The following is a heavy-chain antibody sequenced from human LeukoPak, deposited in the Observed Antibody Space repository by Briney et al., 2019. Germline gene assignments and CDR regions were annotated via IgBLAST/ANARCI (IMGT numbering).Heavy chain of an antibody. V-gene: IGHV1-2*02. CDR3: ARDRGYSSSWTQIYYYYYYMDV. CDR1: GGTFSSYA. D-gene: IGHD6-13*01. J-gene: IGHJ6*03. CDR2: INPNSGGT. Sequence: ASVKVSCKASGGTFSSYAISWVRQAPGQGPEWMGWINPNSGGTNYAQKFQGRVTMTRDTSISTAYMELSRLRSDDTAVYYCARDRGYSSSWTQIYYYYYYMDVWGKGTTVTISS.